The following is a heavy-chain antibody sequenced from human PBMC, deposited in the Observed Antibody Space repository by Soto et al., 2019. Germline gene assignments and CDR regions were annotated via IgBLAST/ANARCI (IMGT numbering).Heavy chain of an antibody. J-gene: IGHJ6*02. D-gene: IGHD4-17*01. Sequence: EVQLLESGGGLVHLGGSLRLSCAASGFTFSNYAMSWVRQAPGKGLEWVSGISASGGSTYYADSVKGRFTISRDNSKNTLYLQMSSPRAEDTAVYYCAKDRDYGDNWDPLDVWGQGTTVTVSS. CDR2: ISASGGST. CDR3: AKDRDYGDNWDPLDV. V-gene: IGHV3-23*01. CDR1: GFTFSNYA.